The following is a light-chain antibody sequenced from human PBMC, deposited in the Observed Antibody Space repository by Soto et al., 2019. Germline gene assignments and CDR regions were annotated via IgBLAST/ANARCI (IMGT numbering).Light chain of an antibody. V-gene: IGKV3-20*01. CDR2: GAS. CDR3: QQYGSPIT. Sequence: EIMLTQSPGTLSLSPGERATLSFRASQSVSSSYLAWYQQKPGHAPRLLIYGASSRATGIPDRFSGSGSGTDFTLTISRLEPEDFAVYYCQQYGSPITFGQGTRWRL. J-gene: IGKJ5*01. CDR1: QSVSSSY.